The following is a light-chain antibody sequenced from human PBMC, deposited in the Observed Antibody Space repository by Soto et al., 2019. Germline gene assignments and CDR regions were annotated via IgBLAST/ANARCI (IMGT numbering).Light chain of an antibody. V-gene: IGKV3-11*01. CDR1: QSVSNNY. CDR2: DAS. Sequence: IVLTQSPGTLSLSPGERATLSCRASQSVSNNYLAWYQQKPGQAPRLLIYDASNRATGIPARFSGSGSGTDLTLTISSLEPEDFAVYYCQQRSNWPTWTFGQGTKVDIK. J-gene: IGKJ1*01. CDR3: QQRSNWPTWT.